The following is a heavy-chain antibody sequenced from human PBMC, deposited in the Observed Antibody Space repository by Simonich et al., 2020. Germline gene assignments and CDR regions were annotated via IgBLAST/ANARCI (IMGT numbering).Heavy chain of an antibody. CDR1: GYTFTGYY. CDR3: ARGYWGYYFDY. D-gene: IGHD7-27*01. V-gene: IGHV1-2*02. J-gene: IGHJ4*02. Sequence: QVQLVQSGAEVKKPGASVKVSCKASGYTFTGYYRHWVRQAPGQGLEWMGWINPNRGGTNYAQKFQGRGTMTRDTSISTAYMELSRLRSDDTAVYYCARGYWGYYFDYWGQGTLVTVSS. CDR2: INPNRGGT.